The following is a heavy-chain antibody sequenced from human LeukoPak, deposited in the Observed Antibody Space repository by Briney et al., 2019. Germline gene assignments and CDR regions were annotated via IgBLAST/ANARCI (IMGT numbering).Heavy chain of an antibody. CDR1: GGSFSGYY. J-gene: IGHJ6*02. CDR3: ARLSIAARRGGGDYYYYYGMDV. Sequence: SETLSLTCAVYGGSFSGYYWSWIRQPPGKGLEWIGEINHSGSTNYNPSLKGRVTISVDTSKNQFSLKLSSVTAADTAVYYCARLSIAARRGGGDYYYYYGMDVWGQGTTVTVSS. CDR2: INHSGST. D-gene: IGHD6-6*01. V-gene: IGHV4-34*01.